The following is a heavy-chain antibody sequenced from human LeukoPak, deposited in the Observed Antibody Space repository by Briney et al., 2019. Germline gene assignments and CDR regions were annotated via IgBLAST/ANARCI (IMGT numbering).Heavy chain of an antibody. J-gene: IGHJ6*03. V-gene: IGHV4-59*01. CDR2: IYYSGSS. CDR1: GGSISGYH. CDR3: ARVPRSYYYYYYMDV. Sequence: SETLSLTCNVSGGSISGYHWSWIRQPPGKGLEWLGYIYYSGSSNYNPSLKSRVTMSADTSKNQFSLKLSSVTAADTAVYYCARVPRSYYYYYYMDVWRKGTTVTVSS.